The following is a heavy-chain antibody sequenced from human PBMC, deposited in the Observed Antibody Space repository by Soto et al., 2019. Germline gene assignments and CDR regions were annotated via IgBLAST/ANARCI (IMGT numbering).Heavy chain of an antibody. CDR2: IFYSGTT. CDR3: ARSVDP. J-gene: IGHJ5*02. CDR1: GGSISRGGDY. V-gene: IGHV4-31*03. Sequence: SETLSLTCTVSGGSISRGGDYWNWIRQHPGKGLEWIGYIFYSGTTYYNPSLKSRVTISVDTSKNQFSLKLSSVTAADTAVYYCARSVDPWGQGTLVTVS.